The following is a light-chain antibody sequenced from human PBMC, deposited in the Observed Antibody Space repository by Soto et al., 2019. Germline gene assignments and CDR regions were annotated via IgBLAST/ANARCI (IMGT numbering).Light chain of an antibody. V-gene: IGKV3D-20*02. CDR2: DAS. CDR3: QQRTNWRII. Sequence: EIVLTQSPGTLSLSPGERATLSCSASQSVSSSYLAWYQQKPGQAPRLLIYDASSRATGIPDRFSGGGSGTDFTLTISSLEPEDFAVYYCQQRTNWRIIFGQGTRLEI. J-gene: IGKJ5*01. CDR1: QSVSSSY.